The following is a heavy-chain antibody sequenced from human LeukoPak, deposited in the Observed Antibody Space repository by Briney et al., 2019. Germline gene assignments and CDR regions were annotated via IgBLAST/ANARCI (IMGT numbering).Heavy chain of an antibody. Sequence: PSETLSLTCAVYGGSFSGYYWSWIRQPPGKGLEWIGEINHSGSTNYNPSLKSRVTISVDTSKNQFSLKLSSVTAADTAVYYCAKRYCSSTSCLSSFDYWGQGTLVTVSS. V-gene: IGHV4-34*01. D-gene: IGHD2-2*01. CDR2: INHSGST. J-gene: IGHJ4*02. CDR1: GGSFSGYY. CDR3: AKRYCSSTSCLSSFDY.